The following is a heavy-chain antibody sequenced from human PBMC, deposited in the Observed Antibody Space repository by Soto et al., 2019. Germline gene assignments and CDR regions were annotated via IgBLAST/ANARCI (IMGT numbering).Heavy chain of an antibody. J-gene: IGHJ4*02. CDR1: GFTFSSYW. Sequence: EVQLVESGGGLVQPGGSLRLSCAASGFTFSSYWMHWVRQAPGKGLVWVSRINSDGSSTSYADSVKGRFTISRDNAKNTLYLQMNSLRAEDTAVYYCAREGSGGGIFGVVIPRPFAYWGQGTLVTVSS. V-gene: IGHV3-74*01. CDR2: INSDGSST. D-gene: IGHD3-3*01. CDR3: AREGSGGGIFGVVIPRPFAY.